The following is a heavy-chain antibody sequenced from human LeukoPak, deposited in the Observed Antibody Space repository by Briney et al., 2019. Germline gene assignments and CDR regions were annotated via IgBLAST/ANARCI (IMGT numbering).Heavy chain of an antibody. D-gene: IGHD2-2*01. CDR3: ARDPRYCSSTSCYHYYYYYYMDV. Sequence: GGSLRLSCAASGFTFSSYSMNWVRQAPGKGLEWVSYISSSSSTIYYADSVEGRFTISRDNAKNSLYLQMNSLRAEDTAVYYCARDPRYCSSTSCYHYYYYYYMDVWGKGTTVTVSS. J-gene: IGHJ6*03. V-gene: IGHV3-48*01. CDR2: ISSSSSTI. CDR1: GFTFSSYS.